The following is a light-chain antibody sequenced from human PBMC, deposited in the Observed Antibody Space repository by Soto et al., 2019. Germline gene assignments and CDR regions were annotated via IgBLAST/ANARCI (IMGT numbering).Light chain of an antibody. Sequence: QSVLTQSPSVSEAPRQRVTISCSGSSSNVGDNAVNWYQQLPGKAPKLLIYYDDLLPSGVSDRFSGSKSGTSASLAISGLQSEDEGDYYCEAWDDSLNGWVFGGGTKLTVL. CDR2: YDD. J-gene: IGLJ3*02. CDR3: EAWDDSLNGWV. CDR1: SSNVGDNA. V-gene: IGLV1-36*01.